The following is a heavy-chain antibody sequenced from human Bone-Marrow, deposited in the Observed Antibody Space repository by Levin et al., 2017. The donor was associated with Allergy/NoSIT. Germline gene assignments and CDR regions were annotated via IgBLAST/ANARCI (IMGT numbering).Heavy chain of an antibody. Sequence: PGGSLRLSCAASGFTFSNYEMNWVRQAPGKGLEWVSYISSSGSAIYYADAVKGRFTTSRDNPKNSLYLQMNSLRAEDTAVYYCARGGVNRDFWSGYSLSDYWGPGTLVTVSS. CDR1: GFTFSNYE. V-gene: IGHV3-48*03. J-gene: IGHJ4*02. CDR2: ISSSGSAI. D-gene: IGHD3-3*01. CDR3: ARGGVNRDFWSGYSLSDY.